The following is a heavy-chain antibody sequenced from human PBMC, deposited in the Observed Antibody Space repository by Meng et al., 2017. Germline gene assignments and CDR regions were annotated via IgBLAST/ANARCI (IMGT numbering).Heavy chain of an antibody. CDR3: IGSRVLRYFDWLAPFDY. D-gene: IGHD3-9*01. Sequence: GESLKISCTASGFTFGDYAMSWVRQAPGKGLEWVGFIRSKAYGGTTEYAASVKGRFTISRDDSKSIAYLQMNSLKTEDTAVYYCIGSRVLRYFDWLAPFDYWVQGTLVTSPQ. CDR1: GFTFGDYA. CDR2: IRSKAYGGTT. J-gene: IGHJ4*02. V-gene: IGHV3-49*04.